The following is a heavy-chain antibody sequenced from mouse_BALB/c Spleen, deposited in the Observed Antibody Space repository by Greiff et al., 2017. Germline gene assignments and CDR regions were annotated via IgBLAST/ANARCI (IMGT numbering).Heavy chain of an antibody. V-gene: IGHV2-2*02. CDR2: IWSGGST. J-gene: IGHJ3*01. CDR1: GFSLTSYG. CDR3: ASSYYGTAWFAY. D-gene: IGHD1-1*01. Sequence: VQLQQSGPGLVQPSQSLSITCTVSGFSLTSYGVHWVRQSPGKGLEWLGVIWSGGSTDYNAAFISRLSISKDNSKSQVFFKMNSLQANDTAIYYCASSYYGTAWFAYWGQGTLVTVSA.